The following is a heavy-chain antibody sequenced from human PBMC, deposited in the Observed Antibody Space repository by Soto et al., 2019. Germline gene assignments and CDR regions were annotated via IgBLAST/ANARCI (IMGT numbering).Heavy chain of an antibody. J-gene: IGHJ5*02. D-gene: IGHD2-2*01. CDR1: GGTFSSYA. CDR2: IIPIFGTA. Sequence: SVKVSCKASGGTFSSYAISWVRQAPGQGLEWMGGIIPIFGTANYAQKFQGRVTITADESTSTAYMELSSLRSEDTAVYYCARERYCSGTSCLNWFDPWGQGTLVTVSS. V-gene: IGHV1-69*13. CDR3: ARERYCSGTSCLNWFDP.